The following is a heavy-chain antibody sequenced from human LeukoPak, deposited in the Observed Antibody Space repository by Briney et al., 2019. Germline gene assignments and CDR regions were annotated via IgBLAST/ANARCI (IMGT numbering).Heavy chain of an antibody. J-gene: IGHJ4*02. D-gene: IGHD3-22*01. V-gene: IGHV3-73*01. CDR2: IRSKFSGYAT. Sequence: GGSLKLSCAASGFTFSASAMHWVRQASGKGLEWVGRIRSKFSGYATAHAASVKGRFTISRDDSKNTAYLQMTSLKTENTAVYYCSRHPVDSPGGPGNYWGQGTLVTVSS. CDR3: SRHPVDSPGGPGNY. CDR1: GFTFSASA.